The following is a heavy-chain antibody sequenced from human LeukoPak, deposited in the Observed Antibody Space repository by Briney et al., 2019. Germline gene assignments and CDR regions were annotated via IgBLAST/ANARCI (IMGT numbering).Heavy chain of an antibody. Sequence: PGGSLRLSCAASGFTFSSYAMHWVRQAPGKGLEWVAVISYDGSNKYYADSVKGRFTISRDNSKNTLYLQMNSLRAEDTAVYYCARIVVITGFDCWGQGTLATVSS. J-gene: IGHJ5*01. D-gene: IGHD3-22*01. CDR3: ARIVVITGFDC. CDR1: GFTFSSYA. CDR2: ISYDGSNK. V-gene: IGHV3-30-3*01.